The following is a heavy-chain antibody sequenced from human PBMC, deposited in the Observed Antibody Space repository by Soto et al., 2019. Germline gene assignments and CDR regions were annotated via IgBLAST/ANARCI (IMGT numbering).Heavy chain of an antibody. CDR1: GGTFSSYA. V-gene: IGHV1-69*13. J-gene: IGHJ4*02. D-gene: IGHD3-16*02. CDR3: ANNYVWGSYRTYYFDY. Sequence: GASVKVPCKASGGTFSSYAISWVRQAPGQGLEWMGGIIPIFGTANYAQKFQGRVTITADESTSTAYMELSSLRSEDTAVYYCANNYVWGSYRTYYFDYWGQGTLVTVSS. CDR2: IIPIFGTA.